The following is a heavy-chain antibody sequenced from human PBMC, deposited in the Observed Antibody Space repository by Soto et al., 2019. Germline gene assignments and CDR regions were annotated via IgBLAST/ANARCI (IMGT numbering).Heavy chain of an antibody. Sequence: SETLSLTCTVSGGSISSSSYYWGWIRQPPGKGLEWIGSIYYSGSTYYNPSLKSRVTISVDTFKNQFSLKLSSVTAADTAVYYWARPRDFVVVPAATLGAFDIWGQGTMVTVSS. CDR1: GGSISSSSYY. CDR3: ARPRDFVVVPAATLGAFDI. J-gene: IGHJ3*02. CDR2: IYYSGST. D-gene: IGHD2-2*01. V-gene: IGHV4-39*01.